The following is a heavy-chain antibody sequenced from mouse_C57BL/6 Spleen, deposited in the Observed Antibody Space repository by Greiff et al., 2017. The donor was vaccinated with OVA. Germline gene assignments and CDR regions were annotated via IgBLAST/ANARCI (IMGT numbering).Heavy chain of an antibody. CDR1: GYTFTDYN. CDR2: INPNNGGT. Sequence: EVQLQQSGPELVKPGASVKISCKASGYTFTDYNMAWVKQSPGKSLEWIGDINPNNGGTIYNQKFKGQATLTVDKSSSTAYMELRSLTSEDTAVYYCARGYGNYGFAYWGQGTLVTVSA. J-gene: IGHJ3*01. D-gene: IGHD2-1*01. CDR3: ARGYGNYGFAY. V-gene: IGHV1-18*01.